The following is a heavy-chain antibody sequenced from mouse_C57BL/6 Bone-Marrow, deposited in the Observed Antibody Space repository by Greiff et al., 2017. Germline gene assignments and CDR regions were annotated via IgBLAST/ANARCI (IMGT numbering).Heavy chain of an antibody. Sequence: QVQLQQPGAELVRPGTSVKLSCKASGYTFTSYWMHWVKQRPGQGLEWIGVIDPSDSYTNYNQKFKGKATLTVDTSSSTAYMQLSSLTSEDAAVXYGARVLLEGGFDYWGQGTTLTVSS. V-gene: IGHV1-59*01. CDR2: IDPSDSYT. J-gene: IGHJ2*01. CDR1: GYTFTSYW. CDR3: ARVLLEGGFDY.